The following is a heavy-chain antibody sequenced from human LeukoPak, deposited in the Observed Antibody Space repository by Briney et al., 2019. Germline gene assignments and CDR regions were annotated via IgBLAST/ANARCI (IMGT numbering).Heavy chain of an antibody. D-gene: IGHD3-16*01. J-gene: IGHJ4*02. CDR1: GFTFSSYG. CDR2: VWYDGSEK. CDR3: ARDRGGPDYYFDQ. Sequence: PGRSLRLSCAASGFTFSSYGIHWVRQAPGKGLEWVAVVWYDGSEKYYADSVKGRFTISRDNSKNTLYLQMNSLRAEDTAIYYRARDRGGPDYYFDQWGQGTLVTVSS. V-gene: IGHV3-33*01.